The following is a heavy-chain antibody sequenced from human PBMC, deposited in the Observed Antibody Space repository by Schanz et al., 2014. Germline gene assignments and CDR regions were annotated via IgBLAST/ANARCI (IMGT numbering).Heavy chain of an antibody. D-gene: IGHD3-10*01. Sequence: QVPLVQSGAEVKKPGASVKVSCTASGYMFTGYYLHWVRQAPGQGLEWMGWIDPNTGNTNYAQKFQGRVTLSRQRSISTAYMELTRLRSDDTAVFYCAKGSFGGYFDHWGQGTRVTVSS. CDR2: IDPNTGNT. V-gene: IGHV1-2*02. J-gene: IGHJ4*02. CDR3: AKGSFGGYFDH. CDR1: GYMFTGYY.